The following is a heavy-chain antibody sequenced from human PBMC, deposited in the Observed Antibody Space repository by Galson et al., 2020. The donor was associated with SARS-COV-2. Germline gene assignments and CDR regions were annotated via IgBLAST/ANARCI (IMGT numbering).Heavy chain of an antibody. CDR1: GYYFTGYY. CDR2: INPSTGSA. J-gene: IGHJ6*02. D-gene: IGHD3-16*02. Sequence: ASVKVSCKASGYYFTGYYIYWLRQAPGQGLENMGWINPSTGSASYGQKFKGRVTMTSDMSISTAFMKLNGLTFDDTAVYYCVRGLSGAWPYYHFYGLDVWGQGTTVSVSS. V-gene: IGHV1-2*02. CDR3: VRGLSGAWPYYHFYGLDV.